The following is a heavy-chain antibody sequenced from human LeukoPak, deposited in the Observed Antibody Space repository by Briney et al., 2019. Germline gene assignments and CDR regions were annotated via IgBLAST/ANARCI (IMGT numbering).Heavy chain of an antibody. J-gene: IGHJ6*02. D-gene: IGHD3/OR15-3a*01. Sequence: GESLRLSSAASGLILSDYWMFWVRQGPGKGLVHVSRIESDGTRTVYADSVKGRFTISRDNAKNTMYLQMNSLRAEDTAVYYCVRGGHKLDIETSRYFYGLDVWGQGTTVTVSS. CDR3: VRGGHKLDIETSRYFYGLDV. CDR2: IESDGTRT. CDR1: GLILSDYW. V-gene: IGHV3-74*03.